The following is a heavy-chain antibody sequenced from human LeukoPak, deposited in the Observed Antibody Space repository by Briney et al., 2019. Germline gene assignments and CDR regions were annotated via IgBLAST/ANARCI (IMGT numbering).Heavy chain of an antibody. J-gene: IGHJ5*02. CDR2: IIPIFGTA. CDR3: ARVTDIPNWFDP. CDR1: GGTFSSYA. Sequence: SVKVSCXASGGTFSSYAISWVRQAPGQGLEWMGGIIPIFGTANYAQKFQGRVTITTDESTSTAYMELSSLRSEDTAVYYCARVTDIPNWFDPWGQGTLVTVSS. V-gene: IGHV1-69*05.